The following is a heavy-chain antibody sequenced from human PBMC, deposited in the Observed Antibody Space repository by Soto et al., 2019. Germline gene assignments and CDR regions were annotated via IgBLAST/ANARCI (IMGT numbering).Heavy chain of an antibody. D-gene: IGHD3-3*01. CDR2: ISAYNGNT. Sequence: QVQLAQSGAEVKKPGASVKVSCKASGYTFINYGISWVRQAPGQGLEWMGWISAYNGNTNYAQKLQGRVTMTTDTSTSTAYMELRSLRSDDTAVYYCARDVRATYDFWSVDWFDPWGQGTLVTVSS. J-gene: IGHJ5*02. V-gene: IGHV1-18*01. CDR1: GYTFINYG. CDR3: ARDVRATYDFWSVDWFDP.